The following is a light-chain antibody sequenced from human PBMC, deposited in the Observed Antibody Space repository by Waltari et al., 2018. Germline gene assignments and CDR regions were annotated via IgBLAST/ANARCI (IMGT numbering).Light chain of an antibody. CDR3: AAWDDALSGSLV. CDR2: SSG. V-gene: IGLV1-47*01. CDR1: DSNIAVNY. J-gene: IGLJ2*01. Sequence: QGVLTQPPSASATPGQRVTISCFGSDSNIAVNYVYWYQQVPGRAPKLLIFSSGRRPSGVPGRFSGSKSGTSASLAITGLRSEDDAYYYCAAWDDALSGSLVFGGGTKLTVL.